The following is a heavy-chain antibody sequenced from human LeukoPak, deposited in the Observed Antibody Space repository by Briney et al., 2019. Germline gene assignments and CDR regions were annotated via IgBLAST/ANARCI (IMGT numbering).Heavy chain of an antibody. CDR1: GYSFTSYW. J-gene: IGHJ5*02. V-gene: IGHV5-51*01. CDR3: ARHVVNGIFRWFDT. Sequence: RGESLKISCKCSGYSFTSYWIGWVRQMPGKGLEWMWIIYPGDSDTRYSPSFQCQVTISADKSISTAYLQWSSLKASDTAIYYCARHVVNGIFRWFDTWGQGTLVTVSS. D-gene: IGHD2-8*01. CDR2: IYPGDSDT.